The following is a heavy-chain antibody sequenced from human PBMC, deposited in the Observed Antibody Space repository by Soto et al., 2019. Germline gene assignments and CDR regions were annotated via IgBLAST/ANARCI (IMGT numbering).Heavy chain of an antibody. CDR1: GYSFTSYW. D-gene: IGHD3-22*01. V-gene: IGHV5-51*01. Sequence: GGSLNISCKGSGYSFTSYWIGWVRQMPGKGLEWMGIIYPGDSDTRYSPSFQRQVTMSADKSISTAYLQWRSLKASDTAIYYCGRRYYSDISDTAFDIWAKGTM. J-gene: IGHJ3*02. CDR3: GRRYYSDISDTAFDI. CDR2: IYPGDSDT.